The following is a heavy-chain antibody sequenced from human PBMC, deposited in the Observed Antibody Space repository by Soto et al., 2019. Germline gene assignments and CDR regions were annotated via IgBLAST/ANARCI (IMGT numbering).Heavy chain of an antibody. CDR2: ISGSGGST. CDR1: GFTFSSYA. Sequence: EVQLLESGGGLVQPGGSLRLSCAASGFTFSSYAMSWVRQAPGKGLEWVSAISGSGGSTYYADSVKGRFTISRDNSKNTLYLQMNILRAADTAVYYCAKDHSFTVARSGAFDIWGQGTMVTVSS. V-gene: IGHV3-23*01. D-gene: IGHD5-12*01. CDR3: AKDHSFTVARSGAFDI. J-gene: IGHJ3*02.